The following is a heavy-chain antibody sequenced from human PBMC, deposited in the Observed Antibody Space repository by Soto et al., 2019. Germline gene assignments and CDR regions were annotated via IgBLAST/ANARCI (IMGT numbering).Heavy chain of an antibody. V-gene: IGHV3-30*18. CDR3: AKDRRYSSGSFDY. D-gene: IGHD6-19*01. CDR1: GFTFSSYG. Sequence: HPGGSLRLSCAASGFTFSSYGMHWVRQAPGKGLEWVAVISYDGSNKYYADSVKGRFTISRDDSKNTLYLQMNSLRAEDTAVYYCAKDRRYSSGSFDYWGQGTLVTVSS. CDR2: ISYDGSNK. J-gene: IGHJ4*02.